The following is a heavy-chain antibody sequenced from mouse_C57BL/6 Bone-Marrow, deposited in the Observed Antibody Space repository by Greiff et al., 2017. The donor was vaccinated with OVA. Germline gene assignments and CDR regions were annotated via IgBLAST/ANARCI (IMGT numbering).Heavy chain of an antibody. J-gene: IGHJ3*01. V-gene: IGHV1-50*01. CDR3: ARKGGELPTLRTWFAY. CDR2: IDPSDSYT. D-gene: IGHD5-5*01. Sequence: QVQLQQPGAELVKPGASVKLSCKASGYTFTSYWMQWVKQRPGQGLEWIGEIDPSDSYTNYNQKFKGKATLTVDTSSSTAYMQLSSLTSEDSAVYYCARKGGELPTLRTWFAYWGQGTLVTVSA. CDR1: GYTFTSYW.